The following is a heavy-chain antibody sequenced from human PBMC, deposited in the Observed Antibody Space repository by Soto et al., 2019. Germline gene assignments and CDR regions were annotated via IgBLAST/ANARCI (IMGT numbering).Heavy chain of an antibody. CDR2: IYYSGST. CDR1: GGSITSSSYD. V-gene: IGHV4-39*01. Sequence: SETLSLTCTVSGGSITSSSYDWCWSRQPPGKGLEWIGSIYYSGSTYYNPSLKSRVTISVDTSKNQFSLKLSSVTAADTAVYYCVRRRVAAGDYYFGMDVWGQGTTVT. CDR3: VRRRVAAGDYYFGMDV. D-gene: IGHD6-13*01. J-gene: IGHJ6*02.